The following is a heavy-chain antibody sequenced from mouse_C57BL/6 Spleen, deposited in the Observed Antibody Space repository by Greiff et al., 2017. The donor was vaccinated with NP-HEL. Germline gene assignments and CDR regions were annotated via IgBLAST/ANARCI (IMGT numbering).Heavy chain of an antibody. CDR1: GYTFTSYW. J-gene: IGHJ3*01. Sequence: QVQLQQSGAELVMPGASVKLSCKASGYTFTSYWMHWVKQRPGQGLEWIGEIDPSDSYTNYNQKFKGKSTLTVDKSSSTAYMQLSSLTSEDSAVYYCARWDYGYDGAYWGQGTLVTVSA. CDR3: ARWDYGYDGAY. D-gene: IGHD2-2*01. CDR2: IDPSDSYT. V-gene: IGHV1-69*01.